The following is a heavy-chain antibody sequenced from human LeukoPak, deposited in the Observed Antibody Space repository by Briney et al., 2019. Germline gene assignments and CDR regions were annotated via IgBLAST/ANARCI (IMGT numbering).Heavy chain of an antibody. J-gene: IGHJ5*02. CDR1: GFTFNSYG. CDR3: ARESIRSGSLKWFDP. D-gene: IGHD3-3*01. V-gene: IGHV3-33*01. CDR2: IWYDGSNK. Sequence: GGSLRLSCAASGFTFNSYGMHWVRQAPGKGLEWVAVIWYDGSNKYYADSVKGRFTISRDNSKNTLYLQMNSLRAEDTATYYCARESIRSGSLKWFDPWGQGTLVTVSS.